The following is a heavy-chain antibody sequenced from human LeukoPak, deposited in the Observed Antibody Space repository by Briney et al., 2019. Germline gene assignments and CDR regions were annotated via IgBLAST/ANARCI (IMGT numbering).Heavy chain of an antibody. V-gene: IGHV1-46*01. CDR3: ARGPRFAIRMIVVVTKGHFDY. J-gene: IGHJ4*02. CDR2: INPSGGST. D-gene: IGHD3-22*01. CDR1: GYTFTSYY. Sequence: GASVKVSCKASGYTFTSYYMHWVRQAPGQGLEWMGIINPSGGSTSYAQKFQGRVTMTRDTSTSTVYMELSSLRAEDTAVYYCARGPRFAIRMIVVVTKGHFDYWGQGALVTVSS.